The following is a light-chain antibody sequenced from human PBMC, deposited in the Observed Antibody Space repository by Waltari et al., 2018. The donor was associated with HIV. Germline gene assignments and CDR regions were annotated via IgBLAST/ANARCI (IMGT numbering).Light chain of an antibody. V-gene: IGKV4-1*01. CDR2: WAS. J-gene: IGKJ5*01. Sequence: DIVMIQSPHTLAVSRGERAIRNCHSSPSFLYNSHNKNYLVWYQQKPGQHPQVLISWASTRESGVPDRFSGSGSGTHFSLAISGLQAEDVAVYYCQQYYSIPITFGQGTRLDIK. CDR3: QQYYSIPIT. CDR1: PSFLYNSHNKNY.